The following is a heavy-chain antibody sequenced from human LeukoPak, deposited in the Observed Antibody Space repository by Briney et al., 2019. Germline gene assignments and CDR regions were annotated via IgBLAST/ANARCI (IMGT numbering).Heavy chain of an antibody. V-gene: IGHV1-2*02. D-gene: IGHD5-24*01. J-gene: IGHJ4*02. CDR1: GYTFTGYY. Sequence: ASVKVSCKASGYTFTGYYMHWVRQAPGQGLEWMGWINPNSGGTNYAQKFQGRVTLTRDTSISTAYMELSRLRSDDTAVYYCARIFRDGYNYVDYWGQGTLVTVSS. CDR3: ARIFRDGYNYVDY. CDR2: INPNSGGT.